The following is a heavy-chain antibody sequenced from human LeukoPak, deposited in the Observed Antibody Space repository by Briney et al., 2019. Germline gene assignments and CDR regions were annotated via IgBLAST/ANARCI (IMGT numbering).Heavy chain of an antibody. CDR1: GYTFTGYY. V-gene: IGHV1-2*02. Sequence: ASVKVSCKASGYTFTGYYMHWVRQAPGQGLEWMGWINPNSGGTNYAQKFQGGVTMTRDTSISTAYMELTRLRSDDTAMYYCARDPYFSENSGLFDYWGQGTLVTVSS. CDR3: ARDPYFSENSGLFDY. CDR2: INPNSGGT. J-gene: IGHJ4*02. D-gene: IGHD3-22*01.